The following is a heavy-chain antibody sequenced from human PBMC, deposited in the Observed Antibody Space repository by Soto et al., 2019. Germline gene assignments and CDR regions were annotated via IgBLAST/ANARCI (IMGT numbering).Heavy chain of an antibody. CDR1: GYTFTSYD. CDR2: MNPHSGHA. CDR3: ERYGGQPT. Sequence: QVHLVQSGAEVKKPGASVKVSCKASGYTFTSYDINWVRQAAGQGPEWMGYMNPHSGHAGYAEKFQDRVTITMDTSISTVYMEVRSLTSEDTAVYYCERYGGQPTWGQGTLVTVSS. D-gene: IGHD2-15*01. J-gene: IGHJ4*02. V-gene: IGHV1-8*01.